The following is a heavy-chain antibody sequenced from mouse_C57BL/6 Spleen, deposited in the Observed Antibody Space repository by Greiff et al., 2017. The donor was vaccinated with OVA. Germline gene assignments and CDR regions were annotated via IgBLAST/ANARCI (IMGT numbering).Heavy chain of an antibody. D-gene: IGHD4-1*01. CDR3: ARSKLTGGFAY. CDR2: INPNNGGT. Sequence: EVQLQQSGPELVKPGASVKISCKASGYTFTDYYMNWVKQSHGKSLEWIGDINPNNGGTSYNQKFKGKATLTVDKSSSTAYMELRSLTSEDSAVYYCARSKLTGGFAYWGQGTLVTVSA. CDR1: GYTFTDYY. V-gene: IGHV1-26*01. J-gene: IGHJ3*01.